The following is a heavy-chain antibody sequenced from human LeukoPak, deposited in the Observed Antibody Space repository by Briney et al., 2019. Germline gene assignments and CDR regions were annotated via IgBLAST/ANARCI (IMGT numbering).Heavy chain of an antibody. J-gene: IGHJ4*02. CDR3: ARHVHLRESDY. CDR2: IYYSGST. CDR1: GGSISSSGYY. Sequence: PSETLSLTCTVSGGSISSSGYYWGWIRQPPGEGLEWIGTIYYSGSTYYNPSLKSRVTLSVDTPKNQFSLKLSSVTAADTAVYYCARHVHLRESDYWGQGTLVTVSS. V-gene: IGHV4-39*01. D-gene: IGHD3-10*01.